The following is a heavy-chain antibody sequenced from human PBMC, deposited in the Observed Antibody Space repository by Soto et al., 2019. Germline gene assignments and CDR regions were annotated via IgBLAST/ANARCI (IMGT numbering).Heavy chain of an antibody. V-gene: IGHV4-31*03. CDR3: ASSVVTPGQQRGGFDS. J-gene: IGHJ4*02. D-gene: IGHD2-21*02. CDR1: GGSISSGGYY. CDR2: IYYSGST. Sequence: QVQLQESGPGLVKPSQTLSLTCTVSGGSISSGGYYWSWIRQHPGKVLEWIGYIYYSGSTYYNPSLNSRVTISVDTSKNQFSLKLSSVTAADTAVYYCASSVVTPGQQRGGFDSWGQGTLVTVSS.